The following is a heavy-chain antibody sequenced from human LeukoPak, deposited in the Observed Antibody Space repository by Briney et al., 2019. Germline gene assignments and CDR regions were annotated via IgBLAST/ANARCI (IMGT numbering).Heavy chain of an antibody. D-gene: IGHD6-13*01. J-gene: IGHJ6*04. CDR2: IIPIFGTP. Sequence: SVKVSCKASGGTFSSYAISWVRQAPGQGLEWMGGIIPIFGTPDYPQKFQGRVTITADESTSTAYMELSSLRFEDTAVYYCAIRINAAGIGGNYYYGMDDWGKGTTVTVSS. V-gene: IGHV1-69*01. CDR1: GGTFSSYA. CDR3: AIRINAAGIGGNYYYGMDD.